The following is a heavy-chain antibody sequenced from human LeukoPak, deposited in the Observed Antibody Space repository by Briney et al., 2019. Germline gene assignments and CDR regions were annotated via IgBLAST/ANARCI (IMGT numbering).Heavy chain of an antibody. D-gene: IGHD6-19*01. CDR2: IKSKTDGGTT. V-gene: IGHV3-15*01. CDR3: TSSSAEEWLFDC. CDR1: GFTFSDAW. Sequence: PGGSLRLSCAASGFTFSDAWMGWVRQAPGKGLEWVGRIKSKTDGGTTDYAAPVKGRFTISRDDSKNTLYLQMNSLQTEDTAVYYCTSSSAEEWLFDCWGQGTLVTVSS. J-gene: IGHJ4*02.